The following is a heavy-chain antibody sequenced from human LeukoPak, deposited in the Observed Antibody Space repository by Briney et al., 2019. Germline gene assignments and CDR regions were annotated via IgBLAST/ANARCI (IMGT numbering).Heavy chain of an antibody. CDR1: GGSISSGSYS. D-gene: IGHD2-21*02. V-gene: IGHV4-30-2*01. CDR2: IYPRGST. Sequence: PSETLSLTCAVSGGSISSGSYSWSWIRQPPGKGLEWIGYIYPRGSTYYNPSLKSRVILSLDKSANQFYLNLSSVTAADAAVYCCARHETDNWFDPWGQGTLVTVSS. CDR3: ARHETDNWFDP. J-gene: IGHJ5*02.